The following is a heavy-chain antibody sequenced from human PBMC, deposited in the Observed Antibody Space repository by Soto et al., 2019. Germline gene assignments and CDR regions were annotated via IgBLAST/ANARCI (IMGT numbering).Heavy chain of an antibody. CDR2: INPNTGGT. V-gene: IGHV1-2*02. CDR3: ARERYHGLSDGMGV. D-gene: IGHD2-2*01. CDR1: GFSLTGYY. J-gene: IGHJ6*02. Sequence: QVQLVQSGAEVKKPGVSMKVSCKASGFSLTGYYFHWIRAAPGQGLEWLGWINPNTGGTTYAQKFQGRVTLAWDTSISTAYMEMSSLRPGDTAMYYCARERYHGLSDGMGVWGPGTSVTVSS.